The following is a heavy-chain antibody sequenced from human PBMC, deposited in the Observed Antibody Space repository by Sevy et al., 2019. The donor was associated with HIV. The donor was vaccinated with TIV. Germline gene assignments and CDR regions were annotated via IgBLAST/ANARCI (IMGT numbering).Heavy chain of an antibody. CDR2: IRYDGSNK. Sequence: GGSLRLSCAASGFIFSNYAMHWVRQAPGQGLEWLAFIRYDGSNKHYADSVKGRFTISRDNSKNTLYLQMNSLRTEDDDVYYCPKVRNCSSGSGHSSAEDRALYYSYNGVDVWGQGTTVTVSS. J-gene: IGHJ6*02. D-gene: IGHD3-22*01. CDR1: GFIFSNYA. V-gene: IGHV3-30*02. CDR3: PKVRNCSSGSGHSSAEDRALYYSYNGVDV.